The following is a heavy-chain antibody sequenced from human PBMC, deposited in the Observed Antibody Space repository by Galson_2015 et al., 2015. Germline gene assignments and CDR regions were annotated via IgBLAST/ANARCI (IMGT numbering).Heavy chain of an antibody. J-gene: IGHJ4*02. D-gene: IGHD6-13*01. CDR2: INGDGSST. Sequence: SLRLSCAASGFTVSSNYVSWVRQAPGKGLVWVSRINGDGSSTSYADSVKGRFTISRDNAKNTLYLQMNSLRAEDTAVYYCARDSSPIYWGQGTLATVSS. V-gene: IGHV3-74*01. CDR1: GFTVSSNY. CDR3: ARDSSPIY.